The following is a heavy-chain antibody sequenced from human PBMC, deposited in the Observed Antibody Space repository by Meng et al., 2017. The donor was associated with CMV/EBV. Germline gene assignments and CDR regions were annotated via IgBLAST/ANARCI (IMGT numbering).Heavy chain of an antibody. CDR1: GVSLRGYY. CDR2: FNHSGST. D-gene: IGHD2-2*01. CDR3: ATRLVPATEYNWFDP. V-gene: IGHV4-34*01. Sequence: GVSLRGYYWSGIRQPPGKWLEWIGEFNHSGSTTYNPSLKSRVTISVDTSKNQFSLKLSCVTAADAAVYYCATRLVPATEYNWFDPWGQGTLVTVSS. J-gene: IGHJ5*02.